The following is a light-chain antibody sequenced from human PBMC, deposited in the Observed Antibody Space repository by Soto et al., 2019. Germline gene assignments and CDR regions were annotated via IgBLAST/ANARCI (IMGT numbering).Light chain of an antibody. V-gene: IGKV1-9*01. CDR2: AAS. Sequence: IQLTPSPSSLSASVVDRVTITCRASQGISNYLAWYQQKPGKAPKLLIYAASTLQSGVPSRFSGSGSGTEFTLAISSLQPDDFATYFCQQYDSYLWTFGQGTKVDIK. CDR3: QQYDSYLWT. CDR1: QGISNY. J-gene: IGKJ1*01.